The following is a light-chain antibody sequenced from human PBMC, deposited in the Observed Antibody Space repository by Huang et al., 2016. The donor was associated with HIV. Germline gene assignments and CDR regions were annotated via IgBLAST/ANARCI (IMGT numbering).Light chain of an antibody. V-gene: IGKV1-5*03. J-gene: IGKJ1*01. CDR2: KAS. CDR3: QHYNSYSGT. Sequence: DIQMTQSPSTLSASVGDRVTITCRASQSVSSWLAWYQQKPGKAPKLLIYKASTLESGVPSRFSGSGSGTEFTLTISSLQPDDFTTYYCQHYNSYSGTFGQGTKVEIK. CDR1: QSVSSW.